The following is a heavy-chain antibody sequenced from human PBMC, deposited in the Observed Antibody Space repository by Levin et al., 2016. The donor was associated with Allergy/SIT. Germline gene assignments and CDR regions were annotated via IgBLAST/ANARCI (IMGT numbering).Heavy chain of an antibody. D-gene: IGHD2-2*01. Sequence: WVRQAPGQGLEWMGIINPSGGSTSYAQKFQGRVTMTRDTSTSTVYMELSSLRSEDTAVYYCARDESGSYCSSTSCYFDYWGQGTLVTVSS. CDR2: INPSGGST. V-gene: IGHV1-46*01. CDR3: ARDESGSYCSSTSCYFDY. J-gene: IGHJ4*02.